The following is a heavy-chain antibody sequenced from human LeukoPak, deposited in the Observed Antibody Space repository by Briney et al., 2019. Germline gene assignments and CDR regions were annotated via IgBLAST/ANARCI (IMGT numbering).Heavy chain of an antibody. J-gene: IGHJ4*02. CDR2: IYSRGDT. CDR3: TRVLSDTRGWYHFDY. CDR1: GLTVSNNY. V-gene: IGHV3-53*01. Sequence: GGSLRLSCAASGLTVSNNYMGCVRQAPGKGLEWVSVIYSRGDTYYADSVRGRFTISRDNSNNILSLQMNSLRADDTAIYYCTRVLSDTRGWYHFDYWGQGTLVTVSS. D-gene: IGHD6-19*01.